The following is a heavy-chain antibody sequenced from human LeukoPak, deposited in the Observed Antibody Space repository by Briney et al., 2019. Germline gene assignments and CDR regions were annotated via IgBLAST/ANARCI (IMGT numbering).Heavy chain of an antibody. Sequence: ASVKVSCKASGYTFTSYGISWVRQAPGQGLEWMGWISDYNGNTNYAQKLQGRVTMTTDTSTSTAYMELRSLRSDDTAVYYCALSGSYFRSFDYWGEGTLVTVSS. CDR2: ISDYNGNT. D-gene: IGHD1-26*01. V-gene: IGHV1-18*01. CDR1: GYTFTSYG. CDR3: ALSGSYFRSFDY. J-gene: IGHJ4*02.